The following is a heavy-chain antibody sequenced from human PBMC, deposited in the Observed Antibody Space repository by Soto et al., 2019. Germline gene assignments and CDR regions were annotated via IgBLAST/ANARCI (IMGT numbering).Heavy chain of an antibody. V-gene: IGHV3-23*01. Sequence: GGSLRLSCAASGFTFSSYAMSWVRQAQGKGLEWVSAISGSGGSTYYADSVKGRFTISRDNSKNTLYLQMNSLRAEDTAVYYCAKDSADWYYYDSSGSRNPWDYWGQGTLVTVSS. CDR3: AKDSADWYYYDSSGSRNPWDY. J-gene: IGHJ4*02. CDR2: ISGSGGST. CDR1: GFTFSSYA. D-gene: IGHD3-22*01.